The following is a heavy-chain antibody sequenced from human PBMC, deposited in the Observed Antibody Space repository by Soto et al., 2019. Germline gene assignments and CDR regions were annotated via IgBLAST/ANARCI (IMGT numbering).Heavy chain of an antibody. CDR1: DGYISTGAAY. CDR2: IYYSGSS. V-gene: IGHV4-31*03. CDR3: AKIPLMPSVGTPVLAFDI. D-gene: IGHD1-26*01. J-gene: IGHJ3*02. Sequence: PSETLSLTSTVSDGYISTGAAYWSWISKHPWQGLEWIGYIYYSGSSYYNPSLKSRVTMSVDTSKNQFSLKLTSVTAADTAVYHCAKIPLMPSVGTPVLAFDIWGQGTMVTVSS.